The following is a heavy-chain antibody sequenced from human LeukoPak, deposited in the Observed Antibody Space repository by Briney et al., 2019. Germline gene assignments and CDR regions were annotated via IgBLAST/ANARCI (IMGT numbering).Heavy chain of an antibody. V-gene: IGHV3-48*02. CDR2: ISSSSSTL. Sequence: GGSLRLSCAASGFTFSSYSMSWVHQAPGKGLEWVAYISSSSSTLHYADPVKGRFTISRDNAKNSLYLQMNSLRDEDTAVYYCARDGRPFDIWGQGTMVTVSS. CDR3: ARDGRPFDI. CDR1: GFTFSSYS. J-gene: IGHJ3*02.